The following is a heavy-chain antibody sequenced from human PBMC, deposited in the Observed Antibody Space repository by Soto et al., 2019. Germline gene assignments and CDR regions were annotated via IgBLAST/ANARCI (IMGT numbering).Heavy chain of an antibody. CDR3: VKQAHGLDGVAFDY. V-gene: IGHV3-64D*06. J-gene: IGHJ4*02. Sequence: GGSMRLSCSASGFIFSESTIYWVRQVPGKGLEAISAVSTSGRSTYYADSVKDRFTISRDNSKNTLFLQMGSLRPEDTAIYYCVKQAHGLDGVAFDYWGQGTQVTVSS. D-gene: IGHD2-15*01. CDR2: VSTSGRST. CDR1: GFIFSEST.